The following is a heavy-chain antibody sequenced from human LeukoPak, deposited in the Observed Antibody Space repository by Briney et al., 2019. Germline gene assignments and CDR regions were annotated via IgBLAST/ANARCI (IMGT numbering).Heavy chain of an antibody. CDR2: IYHSGST. Sequence: SETLSLTCTVSGVSISSGGYYWSWLRQPPGKGLEWIGYIYHSGSTYYNPSLKSRVTISVDRSKNQFSLKLSSVTAADTAVYYCAREDHLIAAAIDYWGQGTLVTVS. V-gene: IGHV4-30-2*01. D-gene: IGHD6-13*01. J-gene: IGHJ4*02. CDR1: GVSISSGGYY. CDR3: AREDHLIAAAIDY.